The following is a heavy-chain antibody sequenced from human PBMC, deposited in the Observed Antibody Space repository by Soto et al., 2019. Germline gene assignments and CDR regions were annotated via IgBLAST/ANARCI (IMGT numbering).Heavy chain of an antibody. V-gene: IGHV4-4*02. J-gene: IGHJ4*02. CDR2: IYHSGST. Sequence: LSLTCAVSGGSISRSNWCSWVRQPPGKGLEWIGEIYHSGSTNYHPSLKSRVTISVDKSKNQFSLKLTSLTAADTAVYYCARSITFDWLFYDNWGQGTLVTVSS. CDR1: GGSISRSNW. D-gene: IGHD3-9*01. CDR3: ARSITFDWLFYDN.